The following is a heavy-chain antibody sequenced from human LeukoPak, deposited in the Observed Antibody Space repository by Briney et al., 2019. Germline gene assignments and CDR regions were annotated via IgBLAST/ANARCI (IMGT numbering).Heavy chain of an antibody. D-gene: IGHD6-13*01. V-gene: IGHV4-59*08. CDR2: IYYSGST. J-gene: IGHJ4*02. CDR1: GGSISSYY. CDR3: ARLTSSSSGSSFDY. Sequence: SETLSLTCTVSGGSISSYYWSWFRQPPGRGLEWIGYIYYSGSTNYNPSLKSRVTVSVDTSKNQFSLKLRSATAADTAVYYCARLTSSSSGSSFDYWGQGTLVTVSS.